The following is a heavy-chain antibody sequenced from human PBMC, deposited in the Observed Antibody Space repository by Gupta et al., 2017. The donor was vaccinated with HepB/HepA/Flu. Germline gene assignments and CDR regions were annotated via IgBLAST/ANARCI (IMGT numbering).Heavy chain of an antibody. CDR2: IYWDDDK. D-gene: IGHD6-6*01. V-gene: IGHV2-5*02. J-gene: IGHJ4*02. CDR1: GFSLSTSGVG. Sequence: QITLKESGPTLVKPTQTLTLTCTFSGFSLSTSGVGVGWIRQPPGKALEWLALIYWDDDKRYSPSLKSMLTITKDTSKNQVVLTMTNMDPVDTATYYCAHAPYSSSSLNPRVPFDYWGQGTLVTVSS. CDR3: AHAPYSSSSLNPRVPFDY.